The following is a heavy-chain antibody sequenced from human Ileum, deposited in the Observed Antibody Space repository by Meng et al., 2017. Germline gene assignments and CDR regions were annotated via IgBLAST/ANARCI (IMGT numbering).Heavy chain of an antibody. CDR2: AST. V-gene: IGHV4-61*01. CDR3: ARDHWGSLDY. Sequence: GQLEGSRPGLVEPSVTLSCICTVSGASVTTSHCQWGWSRQPPGKGLEWIGYASTNYNPSLKSRLTISSDTSKNQVSLKLTSVTAADTAVYYCARDHWGSLDYWGQGILVTVSS. D-gene: IGHD7-27*01. J-gene: IGHJ4*02. CDR1: GASVTTSHCQ.